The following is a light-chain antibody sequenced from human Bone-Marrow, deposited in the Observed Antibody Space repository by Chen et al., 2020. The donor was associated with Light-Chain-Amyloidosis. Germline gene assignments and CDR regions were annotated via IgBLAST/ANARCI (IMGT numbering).Light chain of an antibody. V-gene: IGLV4-69*01. CDR3: QTWGTGAPVV. CDR2: VKSNGTH. CDR1: SGHSSYA. J-gene: IGLJ2*01. Sequence: QLVVTQSPSATASLGASVELTCTLSSGHSSYAIVWHQQQPEKGPRYLMRVKSNGTHTKGDGIPDRFSGSSSGAGRHLSISSLQSEDEADYYCQTWGTGAPVVFGGGTKLTVL.